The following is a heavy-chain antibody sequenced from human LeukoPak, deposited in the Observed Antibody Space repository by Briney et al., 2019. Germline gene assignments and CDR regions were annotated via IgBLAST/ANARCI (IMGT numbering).Heavy chain of an antibody. Sequence: ASVKVSCKASGYTFTGYYMHWVRQAPGQGLEWMGWINPNSGGTNYAQKFQGRVTMTRDTSISTAYMELSRLRSDDTAVYYCARDYYDNSGYYDYWGQETLVTVSS. V-gene: IGHV1-2*02. J-gene: IGHJ4*02. CDR3: ARDYYDNSGYYDY. CDR2: INPNSGGT. CDR1: GYTFTGYY. D-gene: IGHD3-22*01.